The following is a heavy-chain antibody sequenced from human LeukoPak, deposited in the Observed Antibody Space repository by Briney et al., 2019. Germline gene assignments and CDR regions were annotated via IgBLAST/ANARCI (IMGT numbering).Heavy chain of an antibody. V-gene: IGHV1-69*05. CDR3: ARGGTLDGEVRTGYYYYYMDV. D-gene: IGHD1-7*01. CDR2: IIPIFGTA. J-gene: IGHJ6*03. CDR1: GGTFSSYA. Sequence: ASVKVSCTASGGTFSSYAISWVRQAPGQGLEWMGGIIPIFGTANYAQKFQGRVTITTDESTSTAYIELSSLRSEDTAVYYCARGGTLDGEVRTGYYYYYMDVWGKGTTVTVSS.